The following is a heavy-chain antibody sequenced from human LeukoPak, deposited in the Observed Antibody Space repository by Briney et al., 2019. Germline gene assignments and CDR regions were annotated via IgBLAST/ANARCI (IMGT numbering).Heavy chain of an antibody. CDR3: ANDVPGPFVTTVTFDAFDI. D-gene: IGHD4-11*01. CDR2: INPSGGST. J-gene: IGHJ3*02. CDR1: GYTFTSYY. V-gene: IGHV1-46*01. Sequence: GASVKVSCKASGYTFTSYYMHWVRQAPGQGLEWMGIINPSGGSTSYAQKLQGRVTMTTDTSTSTAYMELRSLRSDDTAVYYCANDVPGPFVTTVTFDAFDIWGQGTMVTVSS.